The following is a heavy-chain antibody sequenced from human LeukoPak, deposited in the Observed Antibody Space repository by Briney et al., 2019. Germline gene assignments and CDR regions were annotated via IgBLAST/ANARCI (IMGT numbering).Heavy chain of an antibody. CDR2: IYPNSSDT. Sequence: ASVKVSCKASGYTFSGYYMHWVRQAPGQGLEWMGWIYPNSSDTKYAQKFQGRVTVTRDTSISTAFMEVSRLTSDDTAVYYCARSGSDAFDIWGQGTMVTVSS. CDR3: ARSGSDAFDI. D-gene: IGHD1-26*01. J-gene: IGHJ3*02. V-gene: IGHV1-2*02. CDR1: GYTFSGYY.